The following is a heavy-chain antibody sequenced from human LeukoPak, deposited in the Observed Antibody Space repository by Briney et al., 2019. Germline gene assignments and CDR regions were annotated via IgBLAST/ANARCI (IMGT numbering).Heavy chain of an antibody. Sequence: APVKVSCKASGYTFTGYYMHWVRQAPGQGLEWMGWINTNTGNPTYAQGFTGRFVFSLDTSVSTAYLQISSLKAEDTAVYYCARRRGGYCSGGSCYWFDPWGQGTLVTVSS. CDR2: INTNTGNP. V-gene: IGHV7-4-1*02. D-gene: IGHD2-15*01. CDR1: GYTFTGYY. J-gene: IGHJ5*02. CDR3: ARRRGGYCSGGSCYWFDP.